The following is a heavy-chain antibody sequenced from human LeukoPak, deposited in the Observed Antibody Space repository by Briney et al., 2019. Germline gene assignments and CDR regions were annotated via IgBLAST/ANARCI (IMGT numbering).Heavy chain of an antibody. V-gene: IGHV3-21*01. Sequence: GGSLRLYCAASGFSFSSYSMSWVRLAPGKGLEWVSSISSTSSYIYYAASVKGRFTISRDNAKSSLYLQMNSLRAEGTAVYYCARDKIPSAGTPRGFDPWGQGTLVTVSS. J-gene: IGHJ5*02. CDR1: GFSFSSYS. CDR2: ISSTSSYI. CDR3: ARDKIPSAGTPRGFDP. D-gene: IGHD6-13*01.